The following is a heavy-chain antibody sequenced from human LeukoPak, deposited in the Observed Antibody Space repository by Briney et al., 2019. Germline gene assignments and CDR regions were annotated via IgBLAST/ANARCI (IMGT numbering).Heavy chain of an antibody. CDR1: GFTLSSYA. Sequence: GGSLRLSCTASGFTLSSYAMSWVRQAPGEGLEWVSTISGSADNTNYAEAVKGRFTISRDNSKNTMYLQMNSLRAEDTAVYYCAKQGFGCWGQGTLVTVPS. CDR3: AKQGFGC. J-gene: IGHJ4*02. V-gene: IGHV3-23*01. CDR2: ISGSADNT.